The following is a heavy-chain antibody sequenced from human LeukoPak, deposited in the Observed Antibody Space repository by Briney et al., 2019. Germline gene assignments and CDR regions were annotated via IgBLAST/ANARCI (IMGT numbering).Heavy chain of an antibody. CDR2: IDPRDSYT. Sequence: GESLKISCKASGDSFTTYWITWVRQMPGEGLEWMGRIDPRDSYTIYSPSLQGHVTISADKSTSTAYLQWSSLKASDTAMYYCARWHSSSVFDYWGQGTLVTVSS. CDR1: GDSFTTYW. V-gene: IGHV5-10-1*01. J-gene: IGHJ4*02. CDR3: ARWHSSSVFDY. D-gene: IGHD6-6*01.